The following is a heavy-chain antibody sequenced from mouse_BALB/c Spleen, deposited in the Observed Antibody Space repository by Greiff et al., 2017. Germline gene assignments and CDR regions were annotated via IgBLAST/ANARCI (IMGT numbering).Heavy chain of an antibody. J-gene: IGHJ4*01. Sequence: EVQGVESGPGLVKPSQSLSLTCTVTGYSITSDYAWNWIRQFPGNKLEWMGYISYSGSTSYNPSLKSRISITRDTSKNQFFLQLNSVTTEDTATYYCARLGYDYAMDYWGQGTSVTVSS. CDR2: ISYSGST. CDR3: ARLGYDYAMDY. D-gene: IGHD2-14*01. CDR1: GYSITSDYA. V-gene: IGHV3-2*02.